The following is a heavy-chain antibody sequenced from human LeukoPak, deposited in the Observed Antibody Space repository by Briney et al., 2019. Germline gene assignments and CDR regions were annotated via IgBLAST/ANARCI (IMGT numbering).Heavy chain of an antibody. CDR1: GYTFTRYY. J-gene: IGHJ5*02. Sequence: SSVPVSCSASGYTFTRYYMHWVRQAPGQGREWMGWINPNSGGTNYAQKFQGRVTMTRDTSISTAYMELSRLRSDDTAVYYFARVANPITMVRGVNWFDPWGQGTLVTVSS. CDR3: ARVANPITMVRGVNWFDP. CDR2: INPNSGGT. V-gene: IGHV1-2*02. D-gene: IGHD3-10*01.